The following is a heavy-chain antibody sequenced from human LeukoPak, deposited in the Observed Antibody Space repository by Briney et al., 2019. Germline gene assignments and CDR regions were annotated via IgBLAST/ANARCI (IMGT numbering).Heavy chain of an antibody. J-gene: IGHJ5*02. CDR1: GGTFSSYA. Sequence: ASVKVSCKASGGTFSSYAISWVRQAPGQGLEWMGGFIPIFGTANYAQKFQGRVTITADESTSTAYMELSSLRSEDTAVYYCAREPYCSSTSCWYNWFDPWGQGTLVTVSS. CDR3: AREPYCSSTSCWYNWFDP. D-gene: IGHD2-2*01. V-gene: IGHV1-69*13. CDR2: FIPIFGTA.